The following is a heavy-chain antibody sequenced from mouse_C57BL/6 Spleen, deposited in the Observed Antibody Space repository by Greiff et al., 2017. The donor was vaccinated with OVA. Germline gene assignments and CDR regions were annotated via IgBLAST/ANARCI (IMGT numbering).Heavy chain of an antibody. J-gene: IGHJ3*01. Sequence: VQLQQPGAELVKPGASVKLSCKASGYTFTSYWMHWVKQRPGRGLEWIGRIDPNSGGTTYNEKFKSKATLTVDKPSRTAYMQLSSLTSEDAAVYDCARREDWDSAWFAYWGQGTLVTVSA. CDR2: IDPNSGGT. V-gene: IGHV1-72*01. CDR3: ARREDWDSAWFAY. D-gene: IGHD4-1*01. CDR1: GYTFTSYW.